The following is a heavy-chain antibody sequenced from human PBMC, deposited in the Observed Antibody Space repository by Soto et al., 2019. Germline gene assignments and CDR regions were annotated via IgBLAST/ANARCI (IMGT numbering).Heavy chain of an antibody. CDR2: IMPVFGRP. D-gene: IGHD3-22*01. V-gene: IGHV1-69*13. J-gene: IGHJ4*02. CDR1: GGTFSKNT. CDR3: ARQFDYDTSGYYYAY. Sequence: SVKVSCKASGGTFSKNTISWVRQAPGQGLEWMGGIMPVFGRPNYAQKFQGRVTITADEYTRTAYMELSRLKSDDTAVYYCARQFDYDTSGYYYAYWGQGTQVTVSS.